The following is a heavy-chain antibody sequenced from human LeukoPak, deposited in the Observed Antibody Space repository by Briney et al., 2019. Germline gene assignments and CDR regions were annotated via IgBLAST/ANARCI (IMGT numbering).Heavy chain of an antibody. J-gene: IGHJ6*03. CDR2: IYTSGST. CDR1: GGSISSGSYY. D-gene: IGHD6-19*01. CDR3: ARTYSSGWPYYYYYMDV. Sequence: SETLSLTCTVSGGSISSGSYYWSWIRQPAGKGLEWIGRIYTSGSTNYNPSLKSRVTISVDTSKNQFSLKLSSVTAADTAVYYCARTYSSGWPYYYYYMDVWGKGTTVTISS. V-gene: IGHV4-61*02.